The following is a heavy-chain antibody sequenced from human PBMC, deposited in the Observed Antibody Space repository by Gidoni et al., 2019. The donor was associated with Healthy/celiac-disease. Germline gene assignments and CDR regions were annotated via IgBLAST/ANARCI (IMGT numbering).Heavy chain of an antibody. J-gene: IGHJ5*02. CDR1: GFTFSNAW. Sequence: EVQLVESGGGLVKPGGSLRLSCAASGFTFSNAWMSWVRQAPGKGLEWVGRIKSKTDGGTTDYAAPVKGRFTISRDDSKNTLYLQMNSLKTEDTAVYYCTTEGNWNYDWFDPWGQGTLVTVSS. CDR3: TTEGNWNYDWFDP. CDR2: IKSKTDGGTT. V-gene: IGHV3-15*01. D-gene: IGHD1-7*01.